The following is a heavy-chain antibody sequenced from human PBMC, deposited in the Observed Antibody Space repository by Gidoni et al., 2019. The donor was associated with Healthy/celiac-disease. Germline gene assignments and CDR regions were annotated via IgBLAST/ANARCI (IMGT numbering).Heavy chain of an antibody. CDR3: ARDGGIAARSSAQVKRYYGMDV. CDR1: GGSISSYY. J-gene: IGHJ6*02. V-gene: IGHV4-59*01. D-gene: IGHD6-6*01. CDR2: IYYSGST. Sequence: QVQLQESGPGLVKPSETLSLTCTVSGGSISSYYWSWIRQPPGKGLEWIGYIYYSGSTNYNPSLKSRVTISVDTSKNQFSLKLSSVTAADTAVYYCARDGGIAARSSAQVKRYYGMDVWGQGTTVTVSS.